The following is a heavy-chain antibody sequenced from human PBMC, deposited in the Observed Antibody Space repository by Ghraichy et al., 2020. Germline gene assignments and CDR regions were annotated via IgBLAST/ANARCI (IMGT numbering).Heavy chain of an antibody. D-gene: IGHD1-26*01. Sequence: SETLSLTCTVSGGSISSADYYWSWIRQPPGKGLDRLGYIHYSGNTHYDPSLQSRVSISVDTSKNQFFLKLDSVTAADTAVYYCAREVSATTRTHFDHWGQGILVTVSS. V-gene: IGHV4-30-4*01. CDR2: IHYSGNT. J-gene: IGHJ4*02. CDR3: AREVSATTRTHFDH. CDR1: GGSISSADYY.